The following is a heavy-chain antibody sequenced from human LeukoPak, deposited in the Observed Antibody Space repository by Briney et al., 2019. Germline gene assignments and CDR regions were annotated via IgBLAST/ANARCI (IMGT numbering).Heavy chain of an antibody. Sequence: SETLSLTCTVSDGSISSYYWNWIRQPPGKGLEWIGYIYYSGSTNFNPSLKSRVTMSVDASKNQFSLKLTSVTAADTAVYYCARRGLEAGGSPTFYFDYWGQGTLVTVSS. D-gene: IGHD6-13*01. CDR2: IYYSGST. J-gene: IGHJ4*02. CDR1: DGSISSYY. V-gene: IGHV4-59*08. CDR3: ARRGLEAGGSPTFYFDY.